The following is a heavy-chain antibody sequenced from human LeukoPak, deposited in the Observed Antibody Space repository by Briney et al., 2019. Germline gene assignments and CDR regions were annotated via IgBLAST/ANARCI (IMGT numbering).Heavy chain of an antibody. CDR2: INHSGST. J-gene: IGHJ5*02. D-gene: IGHD3-3*01. V-gene: IGHV4-34*01. CDR3: ARKAIFGVVVGPRFDP. CDR1: GGSFSGYY. Sequence: SETLPLTCAVYGGSFSGYYWSWIRQPPGKGLEWIGEINHSGSTNYNPSLKSRVTISVDTSKNQFSLKLSSVTAADTAVYYCARKAIFGVVVGPRFDPWGQGTLVTVSS.